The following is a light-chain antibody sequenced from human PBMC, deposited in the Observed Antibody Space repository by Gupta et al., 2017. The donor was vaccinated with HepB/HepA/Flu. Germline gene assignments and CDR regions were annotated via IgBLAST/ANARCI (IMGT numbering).Light chain of an antibody. CDR3: LQHNNYPPIT. J-gene: IGKJ2*01. V-gene: IGKV1-17*01. CDR1: QGIRDD. CDR2: AAS. Sequence: DIQMTQSPSSLSASVGDRVTITCRASQGIRDDLAWYQQKPGKAPKRLIYAASIVESGVPSRFSGSGSGTEFTLTISSLQPEDLATYYCLQHNNYPPITFGQGTKLEI.